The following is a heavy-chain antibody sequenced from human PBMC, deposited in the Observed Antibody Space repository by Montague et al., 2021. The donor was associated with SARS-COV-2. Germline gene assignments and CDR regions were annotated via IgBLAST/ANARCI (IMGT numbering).Heavy chain of an antibody. CDR2: MYYSGST. V-gene: IGHV4-39*07. D-gene: IGHD2-15*01. Sequence: SETLSLTCTVSGGSISSYHHYWGWIRQPPGKGLEWIGAMYYSGSTWLNPSLKSRVTISVDTSKNQLSLNLRSVTAADTAVYFCGRVILSATSNPHDCWGPGTLVTVSS. CDR1: GGSISSYHHY. CDR3: GRVILSATSNPHDC. J-gene: IGHJ4*02.